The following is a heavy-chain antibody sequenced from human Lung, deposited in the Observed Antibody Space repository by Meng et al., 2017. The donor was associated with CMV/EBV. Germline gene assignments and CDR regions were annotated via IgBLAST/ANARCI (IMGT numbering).Heavy chain of an antibody. CDR2: ISSSSSYI. CDR3: ARDSSSSYYYYGMDV. Sequence: ESLKISCAASGFTFSSYSMNWVRQAPGKGLEWVSSISSSSSYIYYADSVKGRFTISRDNAKNSLYLQMNSLRAEDTAVYYCARDSSSSYYYYGMDVWDQGXTVTVSS. J-gene: IGHJ6*02. D-gene: IGHD6-6*01. V-gene: IGHV3-21*01. CDR1: GFTFSSYS.